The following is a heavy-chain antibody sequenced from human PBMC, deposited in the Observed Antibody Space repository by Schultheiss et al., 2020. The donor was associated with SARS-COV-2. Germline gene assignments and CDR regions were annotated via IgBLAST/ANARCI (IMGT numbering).Heavy chain of an antibody. V-gene: IGHV4-59*08. Sequence: LSLTCTVSGGSISSYYWSWIRQPPGKGLEWIGYIYYSGSTNYNPSLKSRVTISVDTSKNQFSLKLSSVTAADTAVYYCARSLPYSYGLDYWGQGTLVTVSS. D-gene: IGHD5-18*01. J-gene: IGHJ4*02. CDR2: IYYSGST. CDR3: ARSLPYSYGLDY. CDR1: GGSISSYY.